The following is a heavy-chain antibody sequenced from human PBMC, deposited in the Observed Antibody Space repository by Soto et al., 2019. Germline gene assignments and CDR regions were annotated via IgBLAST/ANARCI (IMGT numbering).Heavy chain of an antibody. Sequence: ASVKASCKSSGYTFTSYAMHWVRQAPGQRLEWMGWINGGNGNTKYSQKFQGRVTITRDTSASTAYMELSSLRSEDTAVYYCARVSGWYHLDYWGQGTLVTVSS. CDR3: ARVSGWYHLDY. V-gene: IGHV1-3*01. CDR1: GYTFTSYA. J-gene: IGHJ4*02. CDR2: INGGNGNT. D-gene: IGHD6-19*01.